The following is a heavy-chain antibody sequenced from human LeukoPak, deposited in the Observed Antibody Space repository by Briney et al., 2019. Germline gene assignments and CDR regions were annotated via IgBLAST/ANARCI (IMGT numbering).Heavy chain of an antibody. CDR2: IWHDESKK. Sequence: GTSLRLSCAASGFTFGSYGMHWVRQAPGKGLEWVAVIWHDESKKYYADSVEGRFTISRDTSKNTLYLQMNSLRVEDTAVYYCARDGTLGASGSYYNLPYWGQGTLVTVSS. V-gene: IGHV3-33*01. J-gene: IGHJ4*02. CDR3: ARDGTLGASGSYYNLPY. CDR1: GFTFGSYG. D-gene: IGHD3-10*01.